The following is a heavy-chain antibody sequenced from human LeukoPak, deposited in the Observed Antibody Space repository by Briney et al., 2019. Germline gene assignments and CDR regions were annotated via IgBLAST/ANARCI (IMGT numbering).Heavy chain of an antibody. CDR2: IYHSGST. V-gene: IGHV4-38-2*02. CDR1: GYSISSGYY. Sequence: SETLSLTCTVSGYSISSGYYWGWIRQPPGKGLEWIGSIYHSGSTYYNPSLKSRVTISVDTSKNQFSLKLSSVTAADTAVYYCARDSDPLITILVWGYYYYYMDVWGKGTTVTVSS. CDR3: ARDSDPLITILVWGYYYYYMDV. D-gene: IGHD3-3*01. J-gene: IGHJ6*03.